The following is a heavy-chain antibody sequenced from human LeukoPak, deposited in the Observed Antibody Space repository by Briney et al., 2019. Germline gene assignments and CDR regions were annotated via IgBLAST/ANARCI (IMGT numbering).Heavy chain of an antibody. CDR2: INQGGSDI. D-gene: IGHD3-22*01. Sequence: LGESLKISCKGSGYRFTSYWIGWVRQVPGKGLEWVANINQGGSDIYYVDSLKGRFTISRDNARDSLYLQMNSLRAEDTAVYYCTRGSEGYYDSSGRMVEYWGQGTLVTVSS. CDR3: TRGSEGYYDSSGRMVEY. J-gene: IGHJ4*02. V-gene: IGHV3-7*05. CDR1: GYRFTSYW.